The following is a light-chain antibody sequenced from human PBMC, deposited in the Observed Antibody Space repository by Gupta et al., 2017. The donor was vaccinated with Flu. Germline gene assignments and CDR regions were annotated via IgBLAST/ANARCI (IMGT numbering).Light chain of an antibody. CDR3: ASRDSNDNHLRV. J-gene: IGLJ2*01. V-gene: IGLV3-19*01. CDR1: SLRSNW. CDR2: GKN. Sequence: SSELTQDPAVSVALGQTVRITCQGDSLRSNWASWHQQKPGQAPVLVIYGKNNRPSGIPDRFSGSSSGNTASLTITGAQAEDEADYYCASRDSNDNHLRVFGGGTKLTVL.